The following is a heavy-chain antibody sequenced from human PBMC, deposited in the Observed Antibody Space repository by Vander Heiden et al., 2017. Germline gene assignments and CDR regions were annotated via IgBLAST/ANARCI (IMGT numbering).Heavy chain of an antibody. J-gene: IGHJ5*02. CDR3: ARDCPEGFDH. Sequence: RVTMTRDTSISTAYMELSRLRSDDTAVYYCARDCPEGFDHWGQGTLVTVSS. V-gene: IGHV1-2*02.